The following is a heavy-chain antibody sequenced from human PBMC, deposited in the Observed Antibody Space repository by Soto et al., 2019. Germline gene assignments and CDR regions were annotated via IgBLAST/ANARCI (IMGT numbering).Heavy chain of an antibody. D-gene: IGHD1-26*01. CDR3: ARGSGATYWSLDQ. J-gene: IGHJ4*02. CDR2: LWYDGRNK. V-gene: IGHV3-33*01. CDR1: GFTLSSNG. Sequence: VQLVESGGGVVQPGRSLRLSCAASGFTLSSNGMHWVRQAPGKGLEWVAVLWYDGRNKYYAESVKGRVTISRDNSKNTLYLQMNSLRVEDTAVYYCARGSGATYWSLDQWGQGTLVTVSS.